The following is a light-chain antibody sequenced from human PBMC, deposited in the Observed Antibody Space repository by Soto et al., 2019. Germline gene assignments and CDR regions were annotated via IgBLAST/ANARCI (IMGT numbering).Light chain of an antibody. CDR3: SSFTTSSTLI. J-gene: IGLJ2*01. V-gene: IGLV2-14*03. CDR2: GVT. Sequence: QSALTQPASVSGSPGQAITISCSGTSSDVGRYNYVSWYQQYSGKAPKLMIYGVTKRPSGVSDRFSGSKSGNTASLTISGLQAEDEADYYCSSFTTSSTLIFGGGTKLTVL. CDR1: SSDVGRYNY.